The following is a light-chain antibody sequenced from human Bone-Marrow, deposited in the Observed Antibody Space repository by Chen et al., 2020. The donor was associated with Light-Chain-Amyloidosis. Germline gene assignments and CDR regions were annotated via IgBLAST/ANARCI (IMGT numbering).Light chain of an antibody. Sequence: QSALTQPRSVSGSPVQSVTISCTGTSGDVGGYDVVSWYQQYPVKAPKLIIYDVSKRPSGVPDRFSGSKSGNTASLTISGLQAADEADYYCCSTAGRSTLVFGGGTTLTVL. J-gene: IGLJ2*01. CDR2: DVS. CDR1: SGDVGGYDV. CDR3: CSTAGRSTLV. V-gene: IGLV2-11*02.